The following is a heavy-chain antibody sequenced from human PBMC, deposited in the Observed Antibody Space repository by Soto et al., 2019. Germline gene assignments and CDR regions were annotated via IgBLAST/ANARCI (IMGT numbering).Heavy chain of an antibody. CDR2: TYYRSRWYN. D-gene: IGHD3-16*01. CDR1: GDSVSGNSAA. J-gene: IGHJ4*02. CDR3: ASEFPYYVSSDSYLDY. V-gene: IGHV6-1*01. Sequence: SQTLSLTCAISGDSVSGNSAAWNWIRQSPSRGLEWLGRTYYRSRWYNDYAVSVKSRITVTPATSKNQFSLHLNSVTPEDTAVYYCASEFPYYVSSDSYLDYWGQGALVTVTS.